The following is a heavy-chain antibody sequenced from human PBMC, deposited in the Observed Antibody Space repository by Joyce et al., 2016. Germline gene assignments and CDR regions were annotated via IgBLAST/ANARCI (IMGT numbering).Heavy chain of an antibody. J-gene: IGHJ5*02. D-gene: IGHD1-26*01. CDR3: ARGPSLHSKQVGGFWFDP. V-gene: IGHV1-8*03. CDR1: GYTFNKYD. Sequence: QVQLVQFGPEVKKHGASVRISCRDSGYTFNKYDINWVRQAPGGWLEWIGGMNPIIGNTGFGWHRLGRVSLAGDTSISTAYMDLTDLTFEDTAVYYCARGPSLHSKQVGGFWFDPWGQGTLVTVSS. CDR2: MNPIIGNT.